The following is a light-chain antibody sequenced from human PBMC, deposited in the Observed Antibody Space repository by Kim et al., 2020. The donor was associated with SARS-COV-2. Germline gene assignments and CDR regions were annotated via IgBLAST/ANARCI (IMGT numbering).Light chain of an antibody. CDR1: QGIRND. J-gene: IGKJ4*01. CDR2: AAS. V-gene: IGKV1-6*01. Sequence: ASVGDRVTNTCRASQGIRNDLGWYQQKPGKAPKLLTYAASSLQSGVPSRFSGSGSGTDFTLTISSLQPEDFATYYCLQDYNYPLTFGGGTKVDIK. CDR3: LQDYNYPLT.